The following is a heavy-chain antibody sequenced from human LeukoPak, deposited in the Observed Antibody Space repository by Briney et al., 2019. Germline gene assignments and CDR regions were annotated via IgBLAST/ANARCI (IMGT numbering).Heavy chain of an antibody. D-gene: IGHD2-8*01. Sequence: ASVKVSCKASGYTFTSYGISWVRQAPGQGLEWMGWISAYNGNTNYAQKLQGRVTMTTDTSTSTAYMELRSLRSDDTAVYYCAGVYCTNGVCYTPTDYWGQGTLATVSS. CDR1: GYTFTSYG. CDR3: AGVYCTNGVCYTPTDY. CDR2: ISAYNGNT. J-gene: IGHJ4*02. V-gene: IGHV1-18*01.